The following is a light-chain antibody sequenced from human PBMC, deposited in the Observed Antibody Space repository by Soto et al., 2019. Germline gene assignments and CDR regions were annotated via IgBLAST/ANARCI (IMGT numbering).Light chain of an antibody. CDR3: SSYAGSSNLGV. CDR2: DDN. Sequence: SYVLTQSPSVSVAPGQTARITCGGNNIGSKSVHWYQQKPGQAPVLVVYDDNDRPSGIPERFSGSDSGNTATLTISRVEAGDEADYYCSSYAGSSNLGVFGGGTQLTVL. CDR1: NIGSKS. J-gene: IGLJ3*02. V-gene: IGLV3-21*02.